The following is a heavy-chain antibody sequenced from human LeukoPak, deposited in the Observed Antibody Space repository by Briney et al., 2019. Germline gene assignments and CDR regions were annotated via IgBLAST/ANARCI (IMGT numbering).Heavy chain of an antibody. CDR1: GFTFTSHW. CDR2: ISTDGSIS. J-gene: IGHJ5*02. D-gene: IGHD3-3*01. CDR3: ARDHSRVFGAVMSWWFDP. Sequence: GGSLRLSCAASGFTFTSHWMHWVRQDPGKGLFWVSVISTDGSISGYADSVKGRFTISRDNAKNTVYLQMNSLRAEDTAVYYCARDHSRVFGAVMSWWFDPWGQGNLVTVSS. V-gene: IGHV3-74*01.